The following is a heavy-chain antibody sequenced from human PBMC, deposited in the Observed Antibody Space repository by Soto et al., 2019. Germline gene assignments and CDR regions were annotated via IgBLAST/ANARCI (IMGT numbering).Heavy chain of an antibody. D-gene: IGHD4-17*01. CDR2: ITASGDYA. V-gene: IGHV3-23*01. CDR3: GRDPNGDYMGAFEM. Sequence: EVQQLESGGGLVQPGGSLRLSCAAAEFTFSDYAMTWVRLAPGRGLEWVSSITASGDYAQYTDSVKGRFSVSRANSRSTLFLQMESLRDEATAIYFCGRDPNGDYMGAFEMWGRGPMVTVSS. CDR1: EFTFSDYA. J-gene: IGHJ3*02.